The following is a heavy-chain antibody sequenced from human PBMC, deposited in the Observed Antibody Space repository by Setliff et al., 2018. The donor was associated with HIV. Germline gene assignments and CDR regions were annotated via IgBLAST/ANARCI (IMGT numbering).Heavy chain of an antibody. CDR1: GFTFSSYT. CDR2: ISSSYNSI. CDR3: ARGQIGYGDYDLNWFDP. D-gene: IGHD4-17*01. J-gene: IGHJ5*02. V-gene: IGHV3-21*01. Sequence: LRLSCAISGFTFSSYTMHWVRQALGKGLEWVSSISSSYNSIYYTDSVKGRFTISSDNAKNSLYLQMDSLRLEDTAVYYCARGQIGYGDYDLNWFDPWGQGTLVTVSS.